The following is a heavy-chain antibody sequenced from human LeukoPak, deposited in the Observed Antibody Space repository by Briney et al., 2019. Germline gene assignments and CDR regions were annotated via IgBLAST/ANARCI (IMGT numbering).Heavy chain of an antibody. CDR1: GGSISSSSYY. CDR2: IYISGST. D-gene: IGHD1-26*01. CDR3: ARDRSYYLGDAFDI. Sequence: SETLSLTCTVSGGSISSSSYYWGWIRQPAGKGLEWIGRIYISGSTNYNPSLKRRVTISVDTSKNQFSLKLSSVTAADTAVYYCARDRSYYLGDAFDIWGQGTMLTVSS. V-gene: IGHV4-61*02. J-gene: IGHJ3*02.